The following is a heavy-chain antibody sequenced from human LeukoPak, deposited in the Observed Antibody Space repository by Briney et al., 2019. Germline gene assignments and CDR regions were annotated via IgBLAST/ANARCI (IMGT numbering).Heavy chain of an antibody. Sequence: SGGSLRLSCAASGFTFSSYAMSWVRQAPGKGLEWVSAISGSGGSTYYADSVKGRFTISRDNSKNTLYLQMNSLRAEDTAVYYCAKDPTIFGVVVPDYWGQGTLVTVSS. D-gene: IGHD3-3*01. CDR2: ISGSGGST. V-gene: IGHV3-23*01. CDR1: GFTFSSYA. J-gene: IGHJ4*02. CDR3: AKDPTIFGVVVPDY.